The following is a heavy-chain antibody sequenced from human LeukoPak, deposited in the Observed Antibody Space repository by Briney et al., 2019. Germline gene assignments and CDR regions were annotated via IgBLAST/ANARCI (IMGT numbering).Heavy chain of an antibody. Sequence: ASVKVSCKASGYTFTDYFMHWVRQAPAQGLEWLGYINAYNGNTNYAQKDQGRITMTTDTSTSTAYMEMRSLRSDDTAVYYCARDCSGSSCYWIHWGQGTLVTVSS. V-gene: IGHV1-18*04. CDR2: INAYNGNT. CDR3: ARDCSGSSCYWIH. D-gene: IGHD2-15*01. J-gene: IGHJ4*02. CDR1: GYTFTDYF.